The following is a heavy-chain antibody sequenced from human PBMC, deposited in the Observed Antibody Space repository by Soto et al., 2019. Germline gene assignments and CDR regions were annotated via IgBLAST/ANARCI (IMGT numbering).Heavy chain of an antibody. V-gene: IGHV1-69*01. CDR3: ERGLRTGNYGMDV. D-gene: IGHD2-15*01. CDR2: IIPMFETV. Sequence: QAQLLQSGAEVRKPGSSVKVSCKASGGTFDNYAVSWVRQAPGQGLEWIGGIIPMFETVNYAQTFQGRLTIAADESTSTAYMELTSLTYADTAIFFCERGLRTGNYGMDVWGQGTTVTVSS. CDR1: GGTFDNYA. J-gene: IGHJ6*02.